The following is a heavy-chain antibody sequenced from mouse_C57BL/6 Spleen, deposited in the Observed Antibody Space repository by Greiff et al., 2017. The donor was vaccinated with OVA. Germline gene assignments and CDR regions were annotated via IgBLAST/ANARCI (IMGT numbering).Heavy chain of an antibody. CDR2: IRNKANGYTT. Sequence: EVQLVESGGGLVQPGGSLSLSCAASGFTFTDYYMSWVRQPPGKALEWLGFIRNKANGYTTEYSASVKGRFTISRDNSQSILYLQMNALRAEDSATYYCARVELGYFDYWGQGTTLTVSS. V-gene: IGHV7-3*01. J-gene: IGHJ2*01. CDR1: GFTFTDYY. D-gene: IGHD3-3*01. CDR3: ARVELGYFDY.